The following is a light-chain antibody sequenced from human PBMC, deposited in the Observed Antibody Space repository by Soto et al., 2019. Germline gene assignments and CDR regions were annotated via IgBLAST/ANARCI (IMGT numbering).Light chain of an antibody. Sequence: EIVLTQSPGTLSLSPGEGATLSCRASQSVSSSYLAWYQQKPGQAPRLLIYGASSRATGIPDRFSGSGSGTDFTLTISRLEPEDFAVYFCQQYGNSPPNTFGQGTKVEIK. J-gene: IGKJ2*01. CDR1: QSVSSSY. CDR3: QQYGNSPPNT. V-gene: IGKV3-20*01. CDR2: GAS.